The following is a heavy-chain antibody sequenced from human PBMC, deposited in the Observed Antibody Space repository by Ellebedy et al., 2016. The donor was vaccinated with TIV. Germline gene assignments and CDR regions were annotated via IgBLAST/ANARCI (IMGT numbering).Heavy chain of an antibody. CDR2: IYFTGST. V-gene: IGHV4-4*07. J-gene: IGHJ4*02. CDR1: GGSISNFY. Sequence: MPGGSLRLSCTVSGGSISNFYWSWIRQPAGRGLEWIGRIYFTGSTSFSPSLKSRVTMSVDTSKSQFSLKLSSVTAADTAVYYCARRYSGSSYHYFDYWGQGTLVIVSS. D-gene: IGHD1-26*01. CDR3: ARRYSGSSYHYFDY.